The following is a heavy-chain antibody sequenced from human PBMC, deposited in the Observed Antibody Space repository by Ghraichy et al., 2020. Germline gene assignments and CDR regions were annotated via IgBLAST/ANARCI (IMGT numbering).Heavy chain of an antibody. D-gene: IGHD6-6*01. J-gene: IGHJ6*02. CDR1: GFTFSSYG. CDR2: IWYDGSNK. Sequence: GGSLRLSCAASGFTFSSYGMHWVRQAPGKGLEWVAVIWYDGSNKYYADSVKGRFTISRDNSKNTLYLQMNSLRAEDTAVYYCAREISSSDYGMDVWGQGTTVTVSS. CDR3: AREISSSDYGMDV. V-gene: IGHV3-33*08.